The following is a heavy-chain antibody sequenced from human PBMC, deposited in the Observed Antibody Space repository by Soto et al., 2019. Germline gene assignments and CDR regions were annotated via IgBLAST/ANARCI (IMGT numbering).Heavy chain of an antibody. J-gene: IGHJ5*02. CDR1: GFTFSSFW. D-gene: IGHD2-15*01. V-gene: IGHV3-74*01. CDR2: INGDGSRT. Sequence: VRSLRLSCAASGFTFSSFWMHWVRQVPGKGLVWISRINGDGSRTDCADSGRGRFTISRDNAKNTLYLQMNSLRVEDTAIYYCVRDNSATFPATPGDEKTDWRGWWFDPWGQGTLVTVSS. CDR3: VRDNSATFPATPGDEKTDWRGWWFDP.